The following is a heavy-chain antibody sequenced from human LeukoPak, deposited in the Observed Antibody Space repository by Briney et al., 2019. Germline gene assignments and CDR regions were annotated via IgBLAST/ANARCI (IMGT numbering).Heavy chain of an antibody. Sequence: SETLSLTCAVYGGSFSGYYWSWIRQPPGRGLEWIGTIYHSGSTYYNPSLKSRVTISVDTSKNQFSLKLSSVTAADTAVYYCARIGDYLPPNDAFDIWGQGTMVTVSS. D-gene: IGHD4/OR15-4a*01. CDR2: IYHSGST. J-gene: IGHJ3*02. CDR3: ARIGDYLPPNDAFDI. V-gene: IGHV4-34*01. CDR1: GGSFSGYY.